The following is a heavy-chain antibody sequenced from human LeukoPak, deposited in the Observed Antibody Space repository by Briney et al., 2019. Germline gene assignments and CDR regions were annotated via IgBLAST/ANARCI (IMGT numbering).Heavy chain of an antibody. Sequence: GGSLRLSCAVSGFTFSDYWMNWVRQAPGKGLEWVSALSGSGGSTYYADSVKGRFTISRDNSKNTLYLQMNGLRAEDTAVYYCAKVDLGYYDFWSGYDFDFWGQGTLVTVSS. CDR2: LSGSGGST. CDR1: GFTFSDYW. J-gene: IGHJ4*02. CDR3: AKVDLGYYDFWSGYDFDF. V-gene: IGHV3-23*01. D-gene: IGHD3-3*01.